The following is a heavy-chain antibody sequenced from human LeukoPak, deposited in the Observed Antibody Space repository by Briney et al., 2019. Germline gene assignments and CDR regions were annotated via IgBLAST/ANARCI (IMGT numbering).Heavy chain of an antibody. V-gene: IGHV3-23*01. Sequence: GGSLRLSCAVSGFTFSSYAMSWVRQAPGKGLEWVSAISSSGDNTYYADSVKGRFTISRDNSKKTLYLQMNRLREEETGVYYCAKGPPPGYGSSWFDYWGQGTLVTVSS. CDR2: ISSSGDNT. J-gene: IGHJ4*02. D-gene: IGHD6-13*01. CDR1: GFTFSSYA. CDR3: AKGPPPGYGSSWFDY.